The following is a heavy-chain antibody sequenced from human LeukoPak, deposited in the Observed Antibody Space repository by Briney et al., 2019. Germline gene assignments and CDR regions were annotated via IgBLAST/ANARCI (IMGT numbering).Heavy chain of an antibody. V-gene: IGHV3-48*01. CDR1: GFTFSSYS. D-gene: IGHD1-26*01. Sequence: GGSLRLSCAASGFTFSSYSMNWVRQAPGKGLEWVSYISSGSSIIYYADSVKGRFTISRDNSKNTLYLQMNSLRAEDTAVYYCARETVVGATKWFDPWGQGTLVTVSS. CDR3: ARETVVGATKWFDP. J-gene: IGHJ5*02. CDR2: ISSGSSII.